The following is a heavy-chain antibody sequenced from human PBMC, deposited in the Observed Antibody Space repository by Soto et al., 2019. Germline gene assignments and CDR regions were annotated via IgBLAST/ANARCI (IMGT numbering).Heavy chain of an antibody. CDR1: GYTFTSHG. D-gene: IGHD4-17*01. Sequence: QVQLVQSGAEVKEPGASVKVSCKTSGYTFTSHGVYWVRQAPGQGLEWVGWISPYNGNTNYEQRLQVRVTLTTDTSASTAYMELRSLRPDDTAVYYCVRAAGDYDWYFDLWGRGTPVTVSS. V-gene: IGHV1-18*01. CDR3: VRAAGDYDWYFDL. CDR2: ISPYNGNT. J-gene: IGHJ2*01.